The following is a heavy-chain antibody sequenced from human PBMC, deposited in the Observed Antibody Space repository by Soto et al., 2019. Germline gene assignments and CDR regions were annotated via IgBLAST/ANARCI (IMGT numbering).Heavy chain of an antibody. V-gene: IGHV1-46*01. CDR3: ARGRGGSYGMDV. Sequence: QVQVVQSGAEVKKPGASVKVSCKSSGYTFTSYFMHWVRQAPGQGLEWMGIMRPSGGSATYAQKFQGRVTMTRDTSTNTDYMDLSSLTSADTAVYYCARGRGGSYGMDVW. J-gene: IGHJ6*01. CDR1: GYTFTSYF. D-gene: IGHD1-26*01. CDR2: MRPSGGSA.